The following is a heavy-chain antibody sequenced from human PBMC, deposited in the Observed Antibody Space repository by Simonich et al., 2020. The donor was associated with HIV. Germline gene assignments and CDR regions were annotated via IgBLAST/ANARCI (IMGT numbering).Heavy chain of an antibody. V-gene: IGHV4-34*01. D-gene: IGHD3-9*01. CDR2: INHSAST. CDR3: AKVARYFDWYSTAFDY. J-gene: IGHJ4*02. CDR1: HGSFSGYY. Sequence: QVELQQWGAGLLKPSETLSLTCAVFHGSFSGYYWSWIRQPPGKGLEWIGEINHSASTKYNPSLKSRVTISVDTSKNQFSLKLTSVTAADTAVYYCAKVARYFDWYSTAFDYWGQGTLVTVSS.